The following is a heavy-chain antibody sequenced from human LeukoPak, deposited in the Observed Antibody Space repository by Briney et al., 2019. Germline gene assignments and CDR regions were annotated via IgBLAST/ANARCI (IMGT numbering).Heavy chain of an antibody. CDR2: IKQDGSEK. D-gene: IGHD2-15*01. V-gene: IGHV3-7*01. CDR3: ARVLLGYCSGGSCYSVYFDY. J-gene: IGHJ4*02. Sequence: GGSLRLSCAASGFTFSSYWMSWVRQAPGEGLEWVANIKQDGSEKYYVDSVKGRFTISRDNAKNSLYLQMNSLRAEDTAVYYCARVLLGYCSGGSCYSVYFDYWGQGTLVTVSS. CDR1: GFTFSSYW.